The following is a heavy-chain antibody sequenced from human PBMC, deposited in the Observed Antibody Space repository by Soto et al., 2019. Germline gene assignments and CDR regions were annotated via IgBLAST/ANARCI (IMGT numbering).Heavy chain of an antibody. CDR1: GYTFGSYA. CDR3: AKDLVSDYYGDYAPGMAV. Sequence: HPGGYPRLSSAASGYTFGSYAMSWVRQAPGKELEWVSAISGSGGSTYYADSVKGRVTISRDNAKNTLYLQMNSLRAEDTAVYYCAKDLVSDYYGDYAPGMAVWGQGTPVTVSS. D-gene: IGHD4-17*01. CDR2: ISGSGGST. J-gene: IGHJ6*02. V-gene: IGHV3-23*01.